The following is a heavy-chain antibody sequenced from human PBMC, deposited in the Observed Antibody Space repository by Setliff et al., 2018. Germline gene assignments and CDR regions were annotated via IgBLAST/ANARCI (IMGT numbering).Heavy chain of an antibody. CDR2: INHSGTT. CDR3: ARGRNVAARLLDS. Sequence: PSETLSLTCGVSGGSFSGYYWSWIRQPPGKGLEWIGEINHSGTTNYHPSLRSRVTISVDTSKNQFSLKVTSVTAADTSVYFCARGRNVAARLLDSWGQGTLVTVSS. V-gene: IGHV4-34*01. J-gene: IGHJ4*02. D-gene: IGHD6-6*01. CDR1: GGSFSGYY.